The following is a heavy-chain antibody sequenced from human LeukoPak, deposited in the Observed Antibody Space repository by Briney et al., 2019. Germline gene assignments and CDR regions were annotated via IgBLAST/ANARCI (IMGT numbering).Heavy chain of an antibody. CDR2: MNPNSGNT. CDR1: GYTFTSYD. D-gene: IGHD3-10*01. J-gene: IGHJ4*02. Sequence: ATVKVSCKASGYTFTSYDINWVRQATGQGLEWMGWMNPNSGNTGYAQKFQGRVTMTRNTSISTAYMELSSLRSEDTAVYYCARGRVHELLYLCYWGQGTLVTVSS. V-gene: IGHV1-8*01. CDR3: ARGRVHELLYLCY.